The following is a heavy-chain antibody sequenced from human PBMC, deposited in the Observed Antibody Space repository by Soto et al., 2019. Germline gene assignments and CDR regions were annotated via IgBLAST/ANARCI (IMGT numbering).Heavy chain of an antibody. V-gene: IGHV4-39*01. CDR3: ARHSVLGRRYGSGSLRSEWGSDYYGMEV. J-gene: IGHJ6*02. D-gene: IGHD3-10*01. Sequence: SETLSLPSTVSAGSISSSRYYSGWIRQPPGKGLAWIGSIYYNGSTYYNPSLKSRVTISVDTSKNQFSLKPSSVTAADTAVSYCARHSVLGRRYGSGSLRSEWGSDYYGMEVFFQGTTVTVS. CDR2: IYYNGST. CDR1: AGSISSSRYY.